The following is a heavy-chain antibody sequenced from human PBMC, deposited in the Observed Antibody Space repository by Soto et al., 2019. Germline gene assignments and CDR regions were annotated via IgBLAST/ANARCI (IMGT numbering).Heavy chain of an antibody. CDR1: GFTFDDYA. J-gene: IGHJ3*02. CDR3: TRGYCSVGSCAFDI. V-gene: IGHV3-9*01. Sequence: EQLVESGGALVQPGRSLRLSCAASGFTFDDYAMHWVRQVPGKGLEWVSFITWNGVNTAYADSIRGRFTISRDNAKNSLYLQMNSLSAEDTAFYYRTRGYCSVGSCAFDIWGQGTMVAVSS. CDR2: ITWNGVNT. D-gene: IGHD2-15*01.